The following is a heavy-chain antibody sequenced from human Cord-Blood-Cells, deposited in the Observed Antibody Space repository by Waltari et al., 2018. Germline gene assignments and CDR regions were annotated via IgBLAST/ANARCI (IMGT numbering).Heavy chain of an antibody. D-gene: IGHD2-8*01. V-gene: IGHV1-24*01. CDR3: ATVGYCTNGVCYIDDAFDI. Sequence: QVQLVQSGAEGKQPGASAKVSCKVSGYTLTELSMHWVRQAPGKGLEWMGGFEPGDGETIYAQNDQGRVTMTEDTATDTAYMELSSLRSEDTAVYYCATVGYCTNGVCYIDDAFDIWGQGTMVTVSS. J-gene: IGHJ3*02. CDR2: FEPGDGET. CDR1: GYTLTELS.